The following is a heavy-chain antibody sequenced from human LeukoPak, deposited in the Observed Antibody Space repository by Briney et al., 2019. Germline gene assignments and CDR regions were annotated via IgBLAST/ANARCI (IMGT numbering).Heavy chain of an antibody. V-gene: IGHV4-4*07. CDR3: ARDRSYYDSSGYYTDAFDI. Sequence: SETLSLTCTVSGGSISSYYWSWIRQPAGKGLEWIGRICTSGSTNYNPSLKSRVTMSVDTSKNQFSLKLSSVTAADTAVYYCARDRSYYDSSGYYTDAFDIWGQGTMVTVSS. D-gene: IGHD3-22*01. J-gene: IGHJ3*02. CDR2: ICTSGST. CDR1: GGSISSYY.